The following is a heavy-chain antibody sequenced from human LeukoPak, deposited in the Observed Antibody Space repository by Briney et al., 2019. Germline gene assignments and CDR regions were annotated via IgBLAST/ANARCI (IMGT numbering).Heavy chain of an antibody. J-gene: IGHJ6*02. CDR2: IYYSGST. D-gene: IGHD2-2*02. CDR3: ARASRDIVVVPAAIRGDYYYYGMDV. CDR1: GGSISSYY. Sequence: PSETLSLTCTVSGGSISSYYWSWIRQPPGKGLEWIGYIYYSGSTNYNPSLKSRVTMSVDTSKNQFSLKLSSVTAADTAAYYCARASRDIVVVPAAIRGDYYYYGMDVWGQGTTVTVSS. V-gene: IGHV4-59*01.